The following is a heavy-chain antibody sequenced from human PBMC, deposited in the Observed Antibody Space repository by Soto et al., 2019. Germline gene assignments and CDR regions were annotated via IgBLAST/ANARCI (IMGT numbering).Heavy chain of an antibody. CDR3: ARDHGGSGLQTRYYYYYGMDV. Sequence: QVQLQESGPGLVKPSQTLSLTCTVSGGSISSGDYYWSWIRQPPGKGLEWIGYIYYSGSTYYNPSRKRRVTISIDTSKNQFSLKLSSVTAADTAVYYCARDHGGSGLQTRYYYYYGMDVWGQGTTVTVSS. CDR1: GGSISSGDYY. V-gene: IGHV4-30-4*01. J-gene: IGHJ6*02. CDR2: IYYSGST. D-gene: IGHD3-10*01.